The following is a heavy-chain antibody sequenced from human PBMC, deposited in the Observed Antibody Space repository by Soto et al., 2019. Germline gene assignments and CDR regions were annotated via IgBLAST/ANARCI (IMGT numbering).Heavy chain of an antibody. CDR1: GGTFSSYA. D-gene: IGHD6-13*01. V-gene: IGHV1-69*13. CDR3: AGYGPSAAGQPLGYYYYGMDV. Sequence: ASVKVSCKASGGTFSSYAISWVRQAPGQGLEWMGGIIPIFGTANYAQKFQGRVTITADESTSTAYMERSSLGSEDTAVYYCAGYGPSAAGQPLGYYYYGMDVWGQGTTVTVSS. CDR2: IIPIFGTA. J-gene: IGHJ6*02.